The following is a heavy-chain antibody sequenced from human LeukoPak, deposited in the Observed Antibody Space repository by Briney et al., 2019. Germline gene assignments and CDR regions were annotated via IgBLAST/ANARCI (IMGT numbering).Heavy chain of an antibody. J-gene: IGHJ4*02. Sequence: ASVKVSCKASGYTFSGYGISWVRQAPGQGLEWMGWISAYNGNTNYAHKFQGRVTMTTDTSTTTAYMELRSLRSDDTAVYYCARSPHILVVPTAISYWGQGTLVTVSS. CDR2: ISAYNGNT. CDR1: GYTFSGYG. D-gene: IGHD2-2*01. CDR3: ARSPHILVVPTAISY. V-gene: IGHV1-18*01.